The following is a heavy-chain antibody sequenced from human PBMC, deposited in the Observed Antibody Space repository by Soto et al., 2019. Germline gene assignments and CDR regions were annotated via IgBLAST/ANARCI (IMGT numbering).Heavy chain of an antibody. CDR1: GYTFTSYD. CDR3: ARSPTRPVPRITMCQGVDAEYFPH. CDR2: MNPNSGNT. Sequence: ASLKVSCKASGYTFTSYDINWVRQATGQGLEWMGWMNPNSGNTGYAQKFQGRVTMTRNTSISTAYMELSSLRSEDTAVYYCARSPTRPVPRITMCQGVDAEYFPHWGQGTQVTVSS. D-gene: IGHD3-10*01. J-gene: IGHJ1*01. V-gene: IGHV1-8*01.